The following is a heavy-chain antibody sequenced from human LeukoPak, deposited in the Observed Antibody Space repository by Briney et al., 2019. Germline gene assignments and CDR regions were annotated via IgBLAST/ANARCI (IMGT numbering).Heavy chain of an antibody. CDR3: ASSGAYSDFDF. Sequence: PGGSLRLSCAASGFTANNNYMSWVRQAPGKSLQWVSLIYSGGSAYYEDSVKGRFTIPRDSSKNMVFLQMNSLRAEDTAVYYCASSGAYSDFDFWGQGTLVTVSS. V-gene: IGHV3-53*01. D-gene: IGHD3-22*01. CDR1: GFTANNNY. J-gene: IGHJ4*02. CDR2: IYSGGSA.